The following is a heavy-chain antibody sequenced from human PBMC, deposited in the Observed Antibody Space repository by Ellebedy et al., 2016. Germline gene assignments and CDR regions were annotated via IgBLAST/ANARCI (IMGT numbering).Heavy chain of an antibody. V-gene: IGHV4-4*02. CDR2: IYHSGST. CDR1: GGSISSSNW. D-gene: IGHD4-17*01. CDR3: ARIGDYGPYYYFDY. Sequence: GSLRLXCAVSGGSISSSNWWSWVRQPPGKGLEWIGEIYHSGSTNYNPSLKSRVTISVDKSKNQFSLKLSSVTAADTAVYYCARIGDYGPYYYFDYWGQGTLVTVSS. J-gene: IGHJ4*02.